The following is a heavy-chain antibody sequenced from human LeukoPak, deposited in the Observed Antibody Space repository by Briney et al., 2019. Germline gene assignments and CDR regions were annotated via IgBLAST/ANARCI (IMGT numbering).Heavy chain of an antibody. D-gene: IGHD3-22*01. V-gene: IGHV4-59*01. Sequence: SETLSLTCTVSGGSISSYYWSWIRQPPEKGLEWIGYIYYSGSTNYNPSLKSRVTISVDTSKNQFSLKLSSVTAADTAVYYCARGRFYDTNWGQGTTVTVSS. CDR2: IYYSGST. J-gene: IGHJ6*02. CDR3: ARGRFYDTN. CDR1: GGSISSYY.